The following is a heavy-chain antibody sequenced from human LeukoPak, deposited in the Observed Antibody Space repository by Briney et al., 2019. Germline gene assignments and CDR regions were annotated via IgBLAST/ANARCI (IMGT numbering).Heavy chain of an antibody. Sequence: GGSLRLSCAASGFTVSSNYMSWVRQAPGKGLEWVSVIYSGGSTYYADSVKGRFTISRDNSKNTLYLQMNSLRAEDTAVYYCARVGDTAMVRFDYWGQGTLVTVSS. D-gene: IGHD5-18*01. V-gene: IGHV3-53*01. CDR1: GFTVSSNY. J-gene: IGHJ4*02. CDR2: IYSGGST. CDR3: ARVGDTAMVRFDY.